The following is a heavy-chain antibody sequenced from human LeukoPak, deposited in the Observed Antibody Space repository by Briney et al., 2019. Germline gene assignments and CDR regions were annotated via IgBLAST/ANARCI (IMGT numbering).Heavy chain of an antibody. J-gene: IGHJ4*02. CDR1: GYTFTGYY. CDR3: ARGPTLTIFGVVITAPGDY. D-gene: IGHD3-3*01. Sequence: ASVKVSCTASGYTFTGYYMHWVRQAPGQGLEWMGWINPNSGGTNYAQKFQGRVTMTRDTSISTAYMELSRLRSDDTAVYYCARGPTLTIFGVVITAPGDYWGQGTLVTVSS. V-gene: IGHV1-2*02. CDR2: INPNSGGT.